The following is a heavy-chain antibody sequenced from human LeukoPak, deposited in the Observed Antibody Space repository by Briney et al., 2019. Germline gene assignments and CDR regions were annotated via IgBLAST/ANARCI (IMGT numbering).Heavy chain of an antibody. CDR2: FSASGGTT. Sequence: GGSLRLSCAASGLTFSRSAMNWVRQAPGKGLEWVSSFSASGGTTYYADSVKGRFTISRDNSKNTLSVQMNSLRAEDTAVYYCAKANYSGSYYFDSWGQGTLVTVSS. CDR3: AKANYSGSYYFDS. CDR1: GLTFSRSA. V-gene: IGHV3-23*01. D-gene: IGHD1-26*01. J-gene: IGHJ4*02.